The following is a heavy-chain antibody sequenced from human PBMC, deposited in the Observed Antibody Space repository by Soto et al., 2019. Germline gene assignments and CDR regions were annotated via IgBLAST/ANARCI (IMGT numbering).Heavy chain of an antibody. CDR3: AREPLYSSSPYGMDV. CDR2: IDPSDSYT. V-gene: IGHV5-10-1*01. J-gene: IGHJ6*02. Sequence: PGESLKISCKGSGYSFTSYWISWVRQMTGKGLEWMGRIDPSDSYTNYSPSFQGHVTISADKSISTAYLQWSSLKASDTAMYYCAREPLYSSSPYGMDVWGQGTTVTVSS. D-gene: IGHD6-13*01. CDR1: GYSFTSYW.